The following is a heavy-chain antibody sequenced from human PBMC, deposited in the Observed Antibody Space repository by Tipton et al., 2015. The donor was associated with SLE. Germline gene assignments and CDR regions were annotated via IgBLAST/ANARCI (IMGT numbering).Heavy chain of an antibody. CDR2: INHSGST. CDR1: GGSFSGYY. V-gene: IGHV4-34*01. J-gene: IGHJ4*02. D-gene: IGHD7-27*01. CDR3: ARGASSLLGTRLDY. Sequence: TLSLTCAVYGGSFSGYYWSWIRQPPGKGLEWIGEINHSGSTNYNPSLKSRLTISVDTSKNQFSLKLSSVTAADTDVYYCARGASSLLGTRLDYRGPGTLVTVSS.